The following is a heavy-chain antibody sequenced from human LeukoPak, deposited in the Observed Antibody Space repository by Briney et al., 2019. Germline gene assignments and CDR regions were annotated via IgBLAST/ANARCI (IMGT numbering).Heavy chain of an antibody. D-gene: IGHD1-26*01. CDR2: ISGSGGST. CDR3: ARGSESATNYYYYGMDV. V-gene: IGHV3-23*01. Sequence: GGSLRLSCAASGFTFSSYAMSWVRQAPGKGLEWVSAISGSGGSTYYADSVKGRFTISRDNSKNTLYLQMNSLRAEDTAVYYCARGSESATNYYYYGMDVWGQGTTVTVSS. CDR1: GFTFSSYA. J-gene: IGHJ6*02.